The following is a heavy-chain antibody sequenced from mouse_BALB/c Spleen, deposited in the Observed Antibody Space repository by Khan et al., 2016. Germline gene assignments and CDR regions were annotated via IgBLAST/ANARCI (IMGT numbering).Heavy chain of an antibody. J-gene: IGHJ4*01. V-gene: IGHV1-87*01. D-gene: IGHD2-1*01. Sequence: QVQLQQSGAELARPGASVKLSCKASGYTFTSYWMQWVKQRPGQGLEWIGAIYPGDGDTRYTQKFKGKATLTADKSSNTAYMQLSSLESEDSAVYYCAKRVRAMDYWCQGTSVTVSS. CDR1: GYTFTSYW. CDR2: IYPGDGDT. CDR3: AKRVRAMDY.